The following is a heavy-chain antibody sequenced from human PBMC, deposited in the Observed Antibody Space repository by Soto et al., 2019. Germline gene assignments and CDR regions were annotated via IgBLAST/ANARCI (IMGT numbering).Heavy chain of an antibody. V-gene: IGHV1-18*01. Sequence: QVQLVQSGAEVKKPGASVKVSCKASGYTFTSYGISWVRQAPGQGLEWMGWISAYNGNTNYAQKLQGRVTMTTDTSTSTAYMERRSLRSDDTAVYYCARDGWLQLLSRPYYGMDVWGQGTTVTVSS. D-gene: IGHD5-12*01. J-gene: IGHJ6*02. CDR3: ARDGWLQLLSRPYYGMDV. CDR1: GYTFTSYG. CDR2: ISAYNGNT.